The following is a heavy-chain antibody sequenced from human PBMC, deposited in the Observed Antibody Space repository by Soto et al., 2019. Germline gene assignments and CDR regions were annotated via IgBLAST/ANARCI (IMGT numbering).Heavy chain of an antibody. V-gene: IGHV4-59*12. D-gene: IGHD3-10*01. Sequence: SETLSLTCTVSGGSISSYYWSWIRQPPGKGLDWIGYIYYSGSTKYNPSLKSRVSISVDTSKNQFSLKLSSVTAADTAVYFCARGIRFTFQYGSESPVYFDDWGQGPLVTVSS. CDR3: ARGIRFTFQYGSESPVYFDD. J-gene: IGHJ4*02. CDR1: GGSISSYY. CDR2: IYYSGST.